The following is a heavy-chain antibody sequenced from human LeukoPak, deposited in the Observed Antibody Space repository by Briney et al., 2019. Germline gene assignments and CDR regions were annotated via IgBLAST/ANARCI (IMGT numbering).Heavy chain of an antibody. D-gene: IGHD3-3*01. Sequence: GASVKVSCKASGYTFTGYYMHWVRQAPGQGLEWMGWINPNSGGTNYAQKFQGRVTMTRDTSISTAYMELSRLRSDDTAVYYCAREITIFGVVIPGDYWGQGTLVTVSS. J-gene: IGHJ4*02. CDR3: AREITIFGVVIPGDY. CDR1: GYTFTGYY. CDR2: INPNSGGT. V-gene: IGHV1-2*02.